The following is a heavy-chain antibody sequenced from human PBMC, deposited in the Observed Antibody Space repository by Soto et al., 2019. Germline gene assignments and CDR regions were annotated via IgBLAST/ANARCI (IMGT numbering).Heavy chain of an antibody. V-gene: IGHV1-3*01. Sequence: ASVKVSCKASGFTFTSYAMHWVRQAPGQRLEWMGWINAGNGNTKYSQRFQGRVTITRDTSASTAYMELNSLRAEDTAVYYCVRDDFGLGIDYWGLGTLVTVSS. CDR2: INAGNGNT. CDR3: VRDDFGLGIDY. D-gene: IGHD1-26*01. CDR1: GFTFTSYA. J-gene: IGHJ4*02.